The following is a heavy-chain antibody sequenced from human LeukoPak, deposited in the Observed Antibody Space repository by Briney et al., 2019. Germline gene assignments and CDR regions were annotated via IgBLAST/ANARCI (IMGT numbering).Heavy chain of an antibody. J-gene: IGHJ4*01. Sequence: GGSLRLSCAASGFTFRNYGMNWDRQAPGKGLEWISYINSLSDTVYYSNSVEGRFTISRDNAKNSLYLQMNSLRAEDTAMYYCARDTRGESDYWGHGTLVTVSS. D-gene: IGHD2-2*01. CDR3: ARDTRGESDY. V-gene: IGHV3-48*04. CDR1: GFTFRNYG. CDR2: INSLSDTV.